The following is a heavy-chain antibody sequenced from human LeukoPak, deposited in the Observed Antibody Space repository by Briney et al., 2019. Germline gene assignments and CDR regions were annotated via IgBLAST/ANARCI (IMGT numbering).Heavy chain of an antibody. CDR3: ARGSGTTGTTLDY. Sequence: ASVKVSCKTSGYTFTGHYMHWVRQAPGQGLEWMGWMNPNSGDTNSAQKFQGRVTMTRDTSISTAYMELSRLRSDDTAVYYCARGSGTTGTTLDYWGQGTLVTVSS. D-gene: IGHD1-1*01. CDR2: MNPNSGDT. V-gene: IGHV1-2*02. CDR1: GYTFTGHY. J-gene: IGHJ4*02.